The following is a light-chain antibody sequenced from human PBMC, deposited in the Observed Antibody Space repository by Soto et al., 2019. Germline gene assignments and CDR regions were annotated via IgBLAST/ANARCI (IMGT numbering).Light chain of an antibody. J-gene: IGKJ4*01. Sequence: AIQMTQSPSSLSASVGDRVTITCRASQGMGNDLACYQQKPGKAPKLLIYAASTLQSGVPSRFSGSGSGTDFTLTISNLQPGDLASYYCLQDFHFPLSFGGGTKVEIK. CDR1: QGMGND. CDR2: AAS. V-gene: IGKV1-6*02. CDR3: LQDFHFPLS.